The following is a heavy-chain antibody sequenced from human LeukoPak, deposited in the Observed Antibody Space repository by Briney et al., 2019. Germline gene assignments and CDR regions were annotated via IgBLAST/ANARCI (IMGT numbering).Heavy chain of an antibody. CDR3: ARHYYYSYYYMDV. Sequence: SETLSLTCTVSGGSISSSYWSWIRQPPGRGLEWIGYTSHSGSTNYKPSLKSRVSISGDTTKNQFSLKLSSVTAADTAVYYCARHYYYSYYYMDVWGKGTTVTVSS. V-gene: IGHV4-59*08. CDR2: TSHSGST. J-gene: IGHJ6*03. CDR1: GGSISSSY.